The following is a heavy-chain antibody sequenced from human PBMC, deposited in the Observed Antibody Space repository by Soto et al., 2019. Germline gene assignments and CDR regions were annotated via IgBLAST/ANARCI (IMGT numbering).Heavy chain of an antibody. V-gene: IGHV3-30*18. Sequence: GGSLRLSCAASGFTFSSYGMHWVRQAPGKGLEWVAVISYDGSNKYYADSVKGRFTISRDNSKNTLYLQMNSLRAEDTAVYYCAKGYSGYLSSRYYYYGMDVWGQGTTVTVSS. CDR1: GFTFSSYG. CDR3: AKGYSGYLSSRYYYYGMDV. J-gene: IGHJ6*02. D-gene: IGHD5-12*01. CDR2: ISYDGSNK.